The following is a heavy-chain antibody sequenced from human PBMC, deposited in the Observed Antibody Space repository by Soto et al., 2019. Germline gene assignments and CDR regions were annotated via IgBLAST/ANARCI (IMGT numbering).Heavy chain of an antibody. D-gene: IGHD1-26*01. CDR2: IWYDGSNK. V-gene: IGHV3-33*01. Sequence: GGSLRLSCAASGFTFSSYGMHWVRQAPGKGLEWVAVIWYDGSNKYYADSVKGRFTISRDNSKNTLYLQMNSLRAEDTAVYYCARVRARATGYFDYWGQGTLVTVSS. CDR3: ARVRARATGYFDY. CDR1: GFTFSSYG. J-gene: IGHJ4*02.